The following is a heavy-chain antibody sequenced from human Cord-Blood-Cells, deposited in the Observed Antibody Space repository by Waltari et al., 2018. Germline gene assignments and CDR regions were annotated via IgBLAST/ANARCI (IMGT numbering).Heavy chain of an antibody. Sequence: EVQLLESGGGLVQPGGSLRLSCAASGFTFSSYAMSWVRQAPGKGLEWVSAISGRGGSTYYADSVKGRFTISRDNSKNTLYLQMNSLRAEDTAVYYCAINSGDLGWFDPWGQGTLVTVSS. V-gene: IGHV3-23*01. D-gene: IGHD7-27*01. J-gene: IGHJ5*02. CDR1: GFTFSSYA. CDR3: AINSGDLGWFDP. CDR2: ISGRGGST.